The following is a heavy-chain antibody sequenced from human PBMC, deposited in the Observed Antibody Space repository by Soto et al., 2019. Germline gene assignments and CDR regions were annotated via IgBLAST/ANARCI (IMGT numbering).Heavy chain of an antibody. CDR2: IYYSGST. CDR3: ARGGRRSPAMDV. V-gene: IGHV4-31*03. Sequence: QVQLQESGPGLVRPSQTLSLTCTVSGGSISSGGYYWRWIRQHPGKGLEWIGYIYYSGSTYYNPSLKSRVTISVDTSKSQFSLKLSSVTAADTAVYYCARGGRRSPAMDVWGQGTTVTVSS. CDR1: GGSISSGGYY. J-gene: IGHJ6*02.